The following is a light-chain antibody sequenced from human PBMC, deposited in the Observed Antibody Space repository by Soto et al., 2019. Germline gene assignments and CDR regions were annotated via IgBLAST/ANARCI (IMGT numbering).Light chain of an antibody. Sequence: EILLTQSPATLSGSPGERATLSWGASQSVTTNMAWYQQKPGQAPRVLIYGASNRATGITDRLSGSASGTEFTLTISRMEPEDFAVYYCQQYGTSGTFGQGTQVDIK. V-gene: IGKV3-20*01. CDR1: QSVTTN. CDR3: QQYGTSGT. J-gene: IGKJ1*01. CDR2: GAS.